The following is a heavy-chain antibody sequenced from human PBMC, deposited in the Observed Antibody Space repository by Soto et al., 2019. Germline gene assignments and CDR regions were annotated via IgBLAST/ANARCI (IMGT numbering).Heavy chain of an antibody. D-gene: IGHD3-22*01. CDR3: ARYTPAISSGYSNDAFDI. Sequence: GSGPTLVNPTQTLTLTCTFSGFSLSTSGMCVSWIRQPPGKALEWLALIDWDDDKYYSTSLKTRLTISKDTSKNQVVLTMTNMDPVDTATYYFARYTPAISSGYSNDAFDIWGQGTMVTVSS. CDR1: GFSLSTSGMC. CDR2: IDWDDDK. V-gene: IGHV2-70*01. J-gene: IGHJ3*02.